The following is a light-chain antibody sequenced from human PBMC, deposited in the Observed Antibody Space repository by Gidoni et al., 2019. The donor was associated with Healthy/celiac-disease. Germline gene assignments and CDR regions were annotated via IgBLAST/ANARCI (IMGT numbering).Light chain of an antibody. V-gene: IGKV4-1*01. J-gene: IGKJ4*01. Sequence: VLPQSPDSLAVSLGERATINCKSSQSVLYSSNNKNYLAWYQQKPGQPPKLLIYWASTRESGVPDRFSGSGSGTDFTLTISSLQAEDVAVYYCQQDYSTPLTFGGXTKVEIK. CDR1: QSVLYSSNNKNY. CDR3: QQDYSTPLT. CDR2: WAS.